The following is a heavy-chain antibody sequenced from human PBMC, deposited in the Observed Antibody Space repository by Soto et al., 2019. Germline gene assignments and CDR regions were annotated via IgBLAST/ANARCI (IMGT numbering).Heavy chain of an antibody. CDR1: GFTFSRYA. CDR2: ISYDGSNK. Sequence: GGALRLSCGASGFTFSRYAMHWVRQAPGKGLEWVAAISYDGSNKYYADSVKGRFTISRDNSKNTLYLQMNSLRAEDTAVYYCARVYSSSWYLWFDPWGQGTLVTVSS. J-gene: IGHJ5*02. D-gene: IGHD6-13*01. V-gene: IGHV3-30-3*01. CDR3: ARVYSSSWYLWFDP.